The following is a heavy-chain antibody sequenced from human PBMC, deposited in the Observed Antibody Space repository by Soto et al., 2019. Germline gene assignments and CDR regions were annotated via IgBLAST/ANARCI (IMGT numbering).Heavy chain of an antibody. D-gene: IGHD4-17*01. CDR2: ISAYNGNT. CDR3: ASWADYGGRAAFDI. Sequence: ASVQVSCKASGYTFTSYGIIWVRQAPGQGLEWMGWISAYNGNTNYAQKLQGRVTMTTDTSTSTAYMELSSLRSEDTAVYYCASWADYGGRAAFDIWGQGTMVTVSS. V-gene: IGHV1-18*01. CDR1: GYTFTSYG. J-gene: IGHJ3*02.